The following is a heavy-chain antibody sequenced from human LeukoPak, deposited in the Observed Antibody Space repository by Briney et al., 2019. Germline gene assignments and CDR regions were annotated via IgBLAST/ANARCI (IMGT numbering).Heavy chain of an antibody. CDR1: GYTFTSYG. J-gene: IGHJ5*02. Sequence: ASVKVSCKASGYTFTSYGISWVRQAPGQGFEWMGWISAYNGNTNYAQKLQGRVTMTTDTSTSTAYMELRSLRSDDTAVYYCARDYYGSGSHNWFDPWGQGTLVTVSS. V-gene: IGHV1-18*01. CDR2: ISAYNGNT. D-gene: IGHD3-10*01. CDR3: ARDYYGSGSHNWFDP.